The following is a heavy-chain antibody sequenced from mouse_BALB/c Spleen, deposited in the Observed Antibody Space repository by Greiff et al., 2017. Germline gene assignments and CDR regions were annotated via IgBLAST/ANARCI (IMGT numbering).Heavy chain of an antibody. J-gene: IGHJ4*01. CDR2: IRSKSNNYAT. Sequence: GGGLVQPKGSLKLSCAASGFTFNTYAMNWVRQAPGKGLEWVARIRSKSNNYATYYADSVKDRFTISRDDSQSMLYLQMNNLKTEDTAMYYCVRGSYSYAMDYWGQGTSVTVSS. CDR3: VRGSYSYAMDY. CDR1: GFTFNTYA. V-gene: IGHV10-1*02. D-gene: IGHD2-10*01.